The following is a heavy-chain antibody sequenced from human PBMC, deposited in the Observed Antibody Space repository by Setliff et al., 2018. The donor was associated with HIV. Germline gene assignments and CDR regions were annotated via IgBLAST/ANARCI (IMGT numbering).Heavy chain of an antibody. CDR2: ISTSGST. CDR1: GGSISVGSYY. Sequence: SETLSLTCTVSGGSISVGSYYWSWIRQPAVKGLEWIGHISTSGSTNYNPSLMSRVTISVDTSKSQFSLEVNSVTAADTHVYYCARDGGRSKSNDEDAFDILCQGTMVAVSS. J-gene: IGHJ3*02. D-gene: IGHD1-1*01. V-gene: IGHV4-61*09. CDR3: ARDGGRSKSNDEDAFDI.